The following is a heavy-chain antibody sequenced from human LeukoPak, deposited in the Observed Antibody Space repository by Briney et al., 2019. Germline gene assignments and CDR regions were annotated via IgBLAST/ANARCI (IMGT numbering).Heavy chain of an antibody. Sequence: SETLSLTCTVSGGSISSGDYYWSWIRQPPGKGLEWIGYIYCSGSTYYNPSLKSRVTISVDTSKNQFSLKLSSVTAADTAVYYCAREGPTVVPTGMDVWGQGTTVTVSS. V-gene: IGHV4-30-4*01. J-gene: IGHJ6*02. CDR3: AREGPTVVPTGMDV. D-gene: IGHD4-23*01. CDR1: GGSISSGDYY. CDR2: IYCSGST.